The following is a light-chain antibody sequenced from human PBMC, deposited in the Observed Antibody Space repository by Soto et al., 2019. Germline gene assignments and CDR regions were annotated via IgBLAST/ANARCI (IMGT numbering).Light chain of an antibody. CDR1: QSLSSTY. CDR3: QQYGSSGT. Sequence: VLSQSPAILSLSPGERATLSCRASQSLSSTYLAWYRQKPGQSPRLLIYGASSRATGIPDRFSGSGSGTDFTLTISRLEPEDFAVYYCQQYGSSGTFGQGTKVDIK. J-gene: IGKJ1*01. CDR2: GAS. V-gene: IGKV3-20*01.